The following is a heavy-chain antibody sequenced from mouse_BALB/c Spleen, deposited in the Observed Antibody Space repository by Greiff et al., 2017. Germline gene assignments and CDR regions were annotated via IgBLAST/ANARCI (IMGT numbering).Heavy chain of an antibody. CDR2: ISSGGSYT. D-gene: IGHD1-1*01. V-gene: IGHV5-9-3*01. Sequence: EVHLVESGGGLVKPGGSLKLSCAASGFTFSSYAMSWVRQTPEKRLEWVATISSGGSYTYYPDSVKGRFTISRDNAKNTLYLQMSSLRSEDTAMYYCARHDYGVYYAMDYWGQGTSVTVSS. CDR1: GFTFSSYA. J-gene: IGHJ4*01. CDR3: ARHDYGVYYAMDY.